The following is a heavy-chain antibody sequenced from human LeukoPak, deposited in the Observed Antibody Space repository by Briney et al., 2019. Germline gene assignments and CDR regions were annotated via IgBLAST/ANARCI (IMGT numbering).Heavy chain of an antibody. CDR1: GYTFTSYG. Sequence: ASVKVSCKASGYTFTSYGISWVRQAPGQGPEWMGVVSPSGGSTTYAQKFQGRVTLTRDMSTSTDYLELSSLRSEDTAVYYCARDNSVRDEAWWFNPWGQGTLVTVSS. CDR3: ARDNSVRDEAWWFNP. V-gene: IGHV1-46*01. J-gene: IGHJ5*02. CDR2: VSPSGGST. D-gene: IGHD5-24*01.